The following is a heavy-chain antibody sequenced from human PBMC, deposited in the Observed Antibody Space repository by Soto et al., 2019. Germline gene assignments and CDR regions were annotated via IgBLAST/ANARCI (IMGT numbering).Heavy chain of an antibody. V-gene: IGHV1-69*13. CDR3: ASGPLPPYYYDSSGPSAFDI. CDR1: GGTFSSYA. Sequence: SVKVSCKASGGTFSSYAISWVRQAPGQGLEWMGGIIPIFGTANYAQKFQGRVTITADESTSTAYMELSSLRSEDTAVYYCASGPLPPYYYDSSGPSAFDIWGQGTMVTVSS. D-gene: IGHD3-22*01. J-gene: IGHJ3*02. CDR2: IIPIFGTA.